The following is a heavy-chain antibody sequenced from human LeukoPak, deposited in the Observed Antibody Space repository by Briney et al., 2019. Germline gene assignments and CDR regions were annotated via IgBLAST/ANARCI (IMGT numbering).Heavy chain of an antibody. J-gene: IGHJ4*02. CDR3: ARDRAWDFGGSGSYAKAYFDY. Sequence: SETLSLTCTVSGGSISSYYWSWIRQPAGKGLEWIGRIYTSGSTNYNPSLKSRVTMSVDTSKNQFSLKLSSVTAADTAVYYCARDRAWDFGGSGSYAKAYFDYWGQGTLVTVSS. CDR1: GGSISSYY. CDR2: IYTSGST. V-gene: IGHV4-4*07. D-gene: IGHD3-10*01.